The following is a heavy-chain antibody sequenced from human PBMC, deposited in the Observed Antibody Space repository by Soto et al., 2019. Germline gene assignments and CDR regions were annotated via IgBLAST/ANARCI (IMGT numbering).Heavy chain of an antibody. D-gene: IGHD2-21*02. CDR1: GGSISSGGHY. V-gene: IGHV4-31*03. CDR2: ISYTGST. CDR3: ASLVEMAAIAWYFDL. Sequence: QVQLQESGPGLVKPSQTLSLICTVSGGSISSGGHYWSWIRQFSGNDLGWIGFISYTGSTYYNPSLQCRVTMSADSSKNQFFLWLSSVTAADTAVYYCASLVEMAAIAWYFDLWGRGTLVTVSS. J-gene: IGHJ2*01.